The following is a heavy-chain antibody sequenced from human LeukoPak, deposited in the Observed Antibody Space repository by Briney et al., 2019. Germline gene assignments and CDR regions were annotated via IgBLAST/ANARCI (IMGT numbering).Heavy chain of an antibody. V-gene: IGHV1-2*02. CDR3: ARAKAGSYYGEFVY. Sequence: ASVKVSCKASGYTFTGYYMHWVRQAPGQGLEWMGWINPNSGATNYAQKFQGRVTMTRDTSISTAYMELSRLRSGDTAVYYCARAKAGSYYGEFVYWGQGTLVTVSS. CDR1: GYTFTGYY. CDR2: INPNSGAT. J-gene: IGHJ4*02. D-gene: IGHD1-26*01.